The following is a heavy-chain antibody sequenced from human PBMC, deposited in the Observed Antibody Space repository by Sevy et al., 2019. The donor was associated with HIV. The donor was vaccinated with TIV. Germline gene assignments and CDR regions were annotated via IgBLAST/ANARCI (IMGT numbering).Heavy chain of an antibody. V-gene: IGHV3-11*01. J-gene: IGHJ6*02. CDR3: ARDRGFCSSTNCDDWDYYGMDV. Sequence: GGSLRLSCAASGFILSDYYMSWIRQAPGKGLEWVSYIGSSGNTIYYTDSVKGRFTIPRDNSKKLVYLQMNSLRAEDSAVYYCARDRGFCSSTNCDDWDYYGMDVWGQGTTVTVSS. CDR2: IGSSGNTI. CDR1: GFILSDYY. D-gene: IGHD2-2*01.